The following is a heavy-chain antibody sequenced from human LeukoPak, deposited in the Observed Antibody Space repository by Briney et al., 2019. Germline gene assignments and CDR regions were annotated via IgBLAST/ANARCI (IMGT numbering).Heavy chain of an antibody. CDR3: ARGGGLNYYYYYMDV. V-gene: IGHV4-59*12. CDR1: GGSISSYY. CDR2: IYYSGST. J-gene: IGHJ6*03. Sequence: SETLSLTCTVSGGSISSYYWSWIRQPPGKGLEWIGYIYYSGSTNYNPSLKSRVTMSVDTSKNQFSLKLSSVTAADTAVYHCARGGGLNYYYYYMDVWGKGTTVTVSS. D-gene: IGHD6-25*01.